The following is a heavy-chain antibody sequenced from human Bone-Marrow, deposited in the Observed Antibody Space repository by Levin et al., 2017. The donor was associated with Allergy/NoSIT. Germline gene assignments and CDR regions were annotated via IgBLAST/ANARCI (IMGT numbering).Heavy chain of an antibody. CDR2: IDWDDDK. J-gene: IGHJ3*01. Sequence: SGPTLVKPTQTLTLTCTFSGFSLSTSGMRVSWIRQPPGKALEWLARIDWDDDKYYSTSLKTRLTISKDPSNNQVVLTMTNTDPVDTATYYCAPTAQDLRVTGIDVWGQGTMVTVAS. D-gene: IGHD1-14*01. V-gene: IGHV2-70*04. CDR3: APTAQDLRVTGIDV. CDR1: GFSLSTSGMR.